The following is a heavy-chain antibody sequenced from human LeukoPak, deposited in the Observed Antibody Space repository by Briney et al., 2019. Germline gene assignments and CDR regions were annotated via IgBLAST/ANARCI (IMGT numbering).Heavy chain of an antibody. D-gene: IGHD5-18*01. V-gene: IGHV4-30-4*01. Sequence: SETLSLTCTVSGGSISSGDYYWSWIRQPPGKGLEWIGYIYYSGSTYYNPSLKSRVTISVDTSKNQFSLKLSSVTAADTAVYYCARVDGYSYGYDYWGQGTLVTVSS. J-gene: IGHJ4*02. CDR3: ARVDGYSYGYDY. CDR1: GGSISSGDYY. CDR2: IYYSGST.